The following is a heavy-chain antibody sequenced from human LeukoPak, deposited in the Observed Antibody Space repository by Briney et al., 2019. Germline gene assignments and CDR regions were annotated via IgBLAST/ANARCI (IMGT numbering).Heavy chain of an antibody. Sequence: NPSETLSLTCTVSGGSISSYYWSWIRQPPGKRLEWIGYIYYSGSTNYNPSLKSRVTISVDTSKNQFSLKLSSVTAADTAVYYCARVDTGTTHFDYWGQGTLVTVSS. CDR2: IYYSGST. CDR1: GGSISSYY. J-gene: IGHJ4*02. D-gene: IGHD1-1*01. CDR3: ARVDTGTTHFDY. V-gene: IGHV4-59*01.